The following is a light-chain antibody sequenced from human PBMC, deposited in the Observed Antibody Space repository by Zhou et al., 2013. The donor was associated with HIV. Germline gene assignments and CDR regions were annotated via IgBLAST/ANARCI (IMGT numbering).Light chain of an antibody. CDR1: HSISSW. J-gene: IGKJ1*01. Sequence: DTQMTQSPSTLSASVGDRVTITCRASHSISSWLAWYQQKPGKAPKLLIYKASSLESGVPSRFSGSGSGTEFTLTISSLQPDDFATYYCQQYNSYWTFGQGTKVEIK. CDR3: QQYNSYWT. V-gene: IGKV1-5*03. CDR2: KAS.